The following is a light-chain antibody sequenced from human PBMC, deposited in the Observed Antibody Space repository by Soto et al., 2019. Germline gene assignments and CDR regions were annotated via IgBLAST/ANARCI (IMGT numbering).Light chain of an antibody. J-gene: IGKJ4*01. CDR3: QQFGTSPLT. CDR1: QSVSGSY. Sequence: EIVLTQSPASLSLSPGERATLSCRASQSVSGSYLAWYQQKPGQAPRLLIYGASSRATGISDRFSGSGSGTDFTLTISRLEPEDFVVYYCQQFGTSPLTFGGGTKVEIK. V-gene: IGKV3-20*01. CDR2: GAS.